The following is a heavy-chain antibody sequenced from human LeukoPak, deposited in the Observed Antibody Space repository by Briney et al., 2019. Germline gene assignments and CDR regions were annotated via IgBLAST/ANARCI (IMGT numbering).Heavy chain of an antibody. CDR1: GFTFSSYS. CDR3: ANLGKYCRGFSFYK. CDR2: ISSSSSYI. V-gene: IGHV3-21*04. D-gene: IGHD2-2*02. Sequence: GGSLRLSCAASGFTFSSYSMNWVRQAPGKGLEWVSSISSSSSYIYYADSVRGRFTVSRDNSINTVYLQMNSLRAEDTAVYYCANLGKYCRGFSFYKWGQGTLVTVSS. J-gene: IGHJ4*02.